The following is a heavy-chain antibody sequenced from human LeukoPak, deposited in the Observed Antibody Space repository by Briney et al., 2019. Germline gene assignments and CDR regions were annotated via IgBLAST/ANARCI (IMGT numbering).Heavy chain of an antibody. V-gene: IGHV4-39*01. D-gene: IGHD6-19*01. J-gene: IGHJ4*02. CDR3: ARLGSIAVAVAGFDY. CDR1: GGSISSSSYY. CDR2: IYYSGST. Sequence: ASETLSLACTVSGGSISSSSYYWGWIRQPPGKGMEWIGSIYYSGSTYYNPSLKSRVTISVDTSKNQFSLKLSSVTAADTAVYYCARLGSIAVAVAGFDYWGQGTPVTVSS.